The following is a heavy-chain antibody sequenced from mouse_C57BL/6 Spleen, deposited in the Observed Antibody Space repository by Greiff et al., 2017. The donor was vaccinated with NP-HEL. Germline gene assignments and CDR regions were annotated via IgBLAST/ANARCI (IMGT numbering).Heavy chain of an antibody. CDR3: ARERDYGRDYAMDY. Sequence: EVQVVESGPGLVKPSQSLSLTCSVTGYSITSGYYWNWIRQFPGNQLEWMGYISYDGSNNYNPSLKNRISITRDTSKNQFFLKLNSVTTEDTATYYCARERDYGRDYAMDYWGQGTSVTVSS. D-gene: IGHD1-1*01. CDR1: GYSITSGYY. CDR2: ISYDGSN. J-gene: IGHJ4*01. V-gene: IGHV3-6*01.